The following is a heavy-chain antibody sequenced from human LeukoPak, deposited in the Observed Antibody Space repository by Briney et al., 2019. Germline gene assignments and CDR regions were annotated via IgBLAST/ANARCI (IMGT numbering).Heavy chain of an antibody. CDR2: IYHSGST. Sequence: SETLSLTCTASGGSISTYYWSWIRQPPGKALEWIGYIYHSGSTNYNPSLKSRVTISVDTSKKQFSLKLSSVTAADTAVYYCAREYYYDSSGYYPPHAFDIWGQGTMVTVSS. V-gene: IGHV4-59*01. CDR1: GGSISTYY. D-gene: IGHD3-22*01. J-gene: IGHJ3*02. CDR3: AREYYYDSSGYYPPHAFDI.